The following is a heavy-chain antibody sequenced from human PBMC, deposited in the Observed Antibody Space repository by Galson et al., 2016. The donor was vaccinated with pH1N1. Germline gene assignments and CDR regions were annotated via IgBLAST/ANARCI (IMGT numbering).Heavy chain of an antibody. Sequence: SGAEVKKSGESLKISCKGSGYSFKSYWIAWVRRMPGKGLEWMGIIYPGDSDTRYSPSFLGQVIMSADKSISTALLQWSSLNASDTAMYYCARRGINGTDFWGQGTLVTVSS. D-gene: IGHD1/OR15-1a*01. CDR2: IYPGDSDT. CDR3: ARRGINGTDF. CDR1: GYSFKSYW. J-gene: IGHJ4*02. V-gene: IGHV5-51*01.